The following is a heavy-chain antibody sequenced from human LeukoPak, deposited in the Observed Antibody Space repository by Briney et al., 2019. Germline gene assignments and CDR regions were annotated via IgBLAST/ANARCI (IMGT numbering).Heavy chain of an antibody. D-gene: IGHD3-10*01. V-gene: IGHV3-30*18. CDR1: GFTFSSYG. CDR2: ISYDGSNK. CDR3: AKDRASAFDI. J-gene: IGHJ3*02. Sequence: PGRSLRLSCAASGFTFSSYGMHWVRQAPGKGLEWVAVISYDGSNKYYADSVKGRFTISRDNSKNTLYLQMNSLRAEDTAVYYCAKDRASAFDIWGQGTMVTVSS.